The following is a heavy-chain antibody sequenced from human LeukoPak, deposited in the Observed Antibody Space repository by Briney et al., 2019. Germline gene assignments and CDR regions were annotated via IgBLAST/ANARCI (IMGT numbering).Heavy chain of an antibody. V-gene: IGHV4-34*01. Sequence: SETLSLTCAVYGESFSGYYWSWIRQPPGKGLEWIGEINHSGSTNYNPSLKSPVTISVDTSKNQFPLKLSSVTAADTAVYYCARKDGSGRNYYYMDVWGKGTTVTVSS. CDR3: ARKDGSGRNYYYMDV. CDR2: INHSGST. CDR1: GESFSGYY. J-gene: IGHJ6*03. D-gene: IGHD3-10*01.